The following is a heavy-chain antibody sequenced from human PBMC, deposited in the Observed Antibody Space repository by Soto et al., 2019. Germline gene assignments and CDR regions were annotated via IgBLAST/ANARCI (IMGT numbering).Heavy chain of an antibody. Sequence: GASVKVSCKASGGTFSSYAISWVRQAPGQGLEWMGGIIPIFGTANYAQKFQGRVTITADESTSTAYMELSSLRSEDTAVYYCARQGSYYESSGHPNTIFDYWGQGALVTVSS. CDR3: ARQGSYYESSGHPNTIFDY. J-gene: IGHJ4*02. D-gene: IGHD3-22*01. V-gene: IGHV1-69*13. CDR2: IIPIFGTA. CDR1: GGTFSSYA.